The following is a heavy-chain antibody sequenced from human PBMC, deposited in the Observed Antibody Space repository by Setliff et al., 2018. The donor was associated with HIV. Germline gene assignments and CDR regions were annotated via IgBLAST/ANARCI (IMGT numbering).Heavy chain of an antibody. CDR1: GYIFSSYG. CDR2: ISAYNGNI. Sequence: SVKVSCQASGYIFSSYGISWVRQAPGQGLGWMGWISAYNGNINYAQKFQGRVTMTTDTSTSTAHMELRSLRSDDTAVYYCARDREAGDWYFDLWGRGTLVTVSS. V-gene: IGHV1-18*01. D-gene: IGHD6-13*01. J-gene: IGHJ2*01. CDR3: ARDREAGDWYFDL.